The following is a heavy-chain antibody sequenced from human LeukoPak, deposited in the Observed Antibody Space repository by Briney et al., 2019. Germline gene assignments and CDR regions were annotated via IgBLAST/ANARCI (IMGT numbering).Heavy chain of an antibody. J-gene: IGHJ6*02. D-gene: IGHD1-14*01. CDR1: GFAVLDHA. V-gene: IGHV3-9*01. Sequence: GGSLRLSCVGSGFAVLDHAMHWVRQAPGKGLEWVSGIGWSSGRIDYADSVKGRFTSSRDNAKNSLYLQMNSLRAEDTAIYYCIKDIRPGGMDVWGQGITVTVSS. CDR3: IKDIRPGGMDV. CDR2: IGWSSGRI.